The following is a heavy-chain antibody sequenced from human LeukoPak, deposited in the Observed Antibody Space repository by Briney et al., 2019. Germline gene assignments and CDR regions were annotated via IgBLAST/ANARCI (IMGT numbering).Heavy chain of an antibody. CDR2: TYYRSKWYN. Sequence: SQTLSLTCAISGDSVPSTSAAWNWIRQSPSRGLEWLGRTYYRSKWYNDYAVSAKSRITINPDTSKNQFSLQLNSVTPEDSAVYYCARSTGWLNGHWGQGTLVTVSS. V-gene: IGHV6-1*01. D-gene: IGHD2-8*02. CDR3: ARSTGWLNGH. J-gene: IGHJ4*02. CDR1: GDSVPSTSAA.